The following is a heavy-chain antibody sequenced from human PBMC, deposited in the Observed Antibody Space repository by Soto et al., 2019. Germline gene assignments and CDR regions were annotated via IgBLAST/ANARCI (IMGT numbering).Heavy chain of an antibody. CDR1: GYSFTSYW. D-gene: IGHD3-9*01. J-gene: IGHJ3*02. Sequence: PGESLKISCKGSGYSFTSYWIGWVRQMPGKGLEWMGIIYPGDSDTRYSPSFQGQVTISADKSISTAYLQWSSLKASDTAMYYCARAGCFFDILTGYYRGGGDAFDIWGQGTMVTVSS. CDR2: IYPGDSDT. CDR3: ARAGCFFDILTGYYRGGGDAFDI. V-gene: IGHV5-51*01.